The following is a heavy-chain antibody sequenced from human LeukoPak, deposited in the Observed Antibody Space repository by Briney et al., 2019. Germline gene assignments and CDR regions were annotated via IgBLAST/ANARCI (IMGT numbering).Heavy chain of an antibody. CDR1: GGSISSYY. V-gene: IGHV4-4*07. J-gene: IGHJ4*02. CDR2: IYTSGST. D-gene: IGHD6-13*01. Sequence: PSETLSLTCTVSGGSISSYYWSWIRQPAGKGLEWIGRIYTSGSTNYNPSLKSRVTMSVDTPKNQFSLKLTSVTAADTAVYYCARSSVYRSSWPIDYWGQGTLVTVSS. CDR3: ARSSVYRSSWPIDY.